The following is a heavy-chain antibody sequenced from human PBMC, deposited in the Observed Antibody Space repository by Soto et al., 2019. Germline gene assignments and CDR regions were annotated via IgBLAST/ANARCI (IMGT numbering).Heavy chain of an antibody. CDR3: ARDSFGGGSWKDAFDI. J-gene: IGHJ3*02. D-gene: IGHD2-15*01. V-gene: IGHV3-21*01. Sequence: EVQLVESGGGLVKPGGSLRLSCAASGFTFSSYSMNWVRQAPGKGLEWVSSISSSSSYIYYADSVKGRFTISRDNAKNSLYLQMNSLRAEDTAVYYCARDSFGGGSWKDAFDIWGQGTMVTVSS. CDR2: ISSSSSYI. CDR1: GFTFSSYS.